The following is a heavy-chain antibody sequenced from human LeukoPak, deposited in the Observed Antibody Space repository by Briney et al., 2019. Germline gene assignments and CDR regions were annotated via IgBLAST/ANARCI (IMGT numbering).Heavy chain of an antibody. Sequence: ASVKVSCKASGYTFTRYYMHWVRQAPAQGREWMGIINSSYGVIDYAQKFQDRVTMTRDTSKSTVYMELSSLRSEDTAVYCCARSGSGSYVLDYWGQGTLVTVSS. J-gene: IGHJ4*02. D-gene: IGHD3-10*01. CDR3: ARSGSGSYVLDY. V-gene: IGHV1-46*01. CDR2: INSSYGVI. CDR1: GYTFTRYY.